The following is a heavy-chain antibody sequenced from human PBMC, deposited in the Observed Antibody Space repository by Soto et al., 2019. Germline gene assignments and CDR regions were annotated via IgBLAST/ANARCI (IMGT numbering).Heavy chain of an antibody. CDR2: IIPMFGTA. D-gene: IGHD5-12*01. Sequence: QVQLVQSGAEVKKPGSSVKVSCKASGGTFSSYAINWVRQAPGQGLEWMGGIIPMFGTANYAQKLQGRVTITADESTSTAYMELSSLSSDDTAVYYCARGRAGYNFEAFDIWGQGTMVTVSS. V-gene: IGHV1-69*01. CDR3: ARGRAGYNFEAFDI. J-gene: IGHJ3*02. CDR1: GGTFSSYA.